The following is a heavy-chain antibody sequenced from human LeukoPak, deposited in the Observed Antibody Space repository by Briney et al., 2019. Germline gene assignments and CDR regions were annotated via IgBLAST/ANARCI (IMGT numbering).Heavy chain of an antibody. CDR1: GGSISSGGYY. D-gene: IGHD2-2*01. J-gene: IGHJ1*01. CDR2: IYYSGST. V-gene: IGHV4-31*03. CDR3: ARDVRGHPRGYCSSTSCYGRGIFQH. Sequence: SQTLSLTCTVSGGSISSGGYYWSWIRQHPGKGLEWIGYIYYSGSTYYNPSLKSRVTISVDTSKNQFSLKLSSVTAADTAVYYCARDVRGHPRGYCSSTSCYGRGIFQHWGQGTLVTVSS.